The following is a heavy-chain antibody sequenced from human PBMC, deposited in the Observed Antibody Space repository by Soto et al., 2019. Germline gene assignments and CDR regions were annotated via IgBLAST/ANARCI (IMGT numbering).Heavy chain of an antibody. CDR1: GVSITSGDYY. CDR3: TRSRILARPSDWFDP. Sequence: PSETLSLTCTVSGVSITSGDYYWSWIRQSPGKGLEWIGYIYYSGSTYYNPSLKSRVTISVDTSKNQFSLKLSSVTAADTAVYFCTRSRILARPSDWFDPWGQGTLVTVSS. CDR2: IYYSGST. D-gene: IGHD6-6*01. V-gene: IGHV4-30-4*01. J-gene: IGHJ5*02.